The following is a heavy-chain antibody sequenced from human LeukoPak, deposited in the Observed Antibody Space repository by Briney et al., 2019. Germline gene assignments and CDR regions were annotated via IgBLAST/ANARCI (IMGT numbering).Heavy chain of an antibody. J-gene: IGHJ5*02. D-gene: IGHD3-3*01. V-gene: IGHV4-61*08. CDR2: IYYSGST. CDR1: GGSISSGDYY. CDR3: ARVQDFWSARFDP. Sequence: PSQTLSLTCTVSGGSISSGDYYWSWIRQPPGKGLEWIGYIYYSGSTNYNPSLKSRVTISVDTSKNQFSLKLSSVTAADTAVYYCARVQDFWSARFDPWGQGTLVTVSS.